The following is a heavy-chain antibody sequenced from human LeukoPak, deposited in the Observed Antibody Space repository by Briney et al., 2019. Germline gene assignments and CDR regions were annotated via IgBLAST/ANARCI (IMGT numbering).Heavy chain of an antibody. J-gene: IGHJ6*02. D-gene: IGHD6-19*01. CDR2: IKQDGSEK. Sequence: PGGSLRLSCAASGFTFSSYWMSWVRPAPGKGLEWVANIKQDGSEKYYVDSVKGRFTISRDNAKNSLYLQMNSLRAEDTAVYYCARDVQSGGWATHLYYYYGIDVWGQGTTVTVSS. CDR3: ARDVQSGGWATHLYYYYGIDV. CDR1: GFTFSSYW. V-gene: IGHV3-7*01.